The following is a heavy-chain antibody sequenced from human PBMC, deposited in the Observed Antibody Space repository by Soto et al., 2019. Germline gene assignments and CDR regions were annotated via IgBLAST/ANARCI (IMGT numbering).Heavy chain of an antibody. D-gene: IGHD6-13*01. J-gene: IGHJ6*02. CDR2: IYHSGST. CDR1: GGSISSSNW. V-gene: IGHV4-4*02. Sequence: QVQLQESGPGLVKPSGTLSLTCAVSGGSISSSNWWSWVRQPPGKGLEWIGEIYHSGSTNYNPSLKSRVTISVDKSKNQFSLKLSSVTATDTAVYYCARDPLAAGTGYGMDVWGQGTTVTVSS. CDR3: ARDPLAAGTGYGMDV.